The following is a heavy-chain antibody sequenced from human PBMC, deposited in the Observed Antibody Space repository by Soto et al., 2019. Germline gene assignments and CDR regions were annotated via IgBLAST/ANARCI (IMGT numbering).Heavy chain of an antibody. CDR3: ARRQISPPTRGAASARGGMDV. Sequence: QVQLVESGGGVVQPGRSLRLSCAASGFNFNNYGMHWVRQAPGKGLEWVAVIWNDGNGYYYANSVKGRFTISRDNSRNTLFMPMSSLRAEYTAVYYCARRQISPPTRGAASARGGMDVWGQGTTVTVSS. CDR2: IWNDGNGY. CDR1: GFNFNNYG. D-gene: IGHD6-13*01. J-gene: IGHJ6*02. V-gene: IGHV3-33*01.